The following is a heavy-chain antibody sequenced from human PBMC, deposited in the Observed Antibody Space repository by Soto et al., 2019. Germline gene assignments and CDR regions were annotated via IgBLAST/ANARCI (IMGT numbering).Heavy chain of an antibody. CDR2: IYPGDSDT. J-gene: IGHJ6*02. V-gene: IGHV5-51*01. CDR3: SRTTAAVKYYYGMDV. Sequence: GESLKISCKGSGYSFITYWIGWVRQMPGKGLEWMGIIYPGDSDTRYSPSFQGQVTISADKSISTAYLQWSSLKASDTAMYYCSRTTAAVKYYYGMDVWGQGTLVTVSS. D-gene: IGHD6-13*01. CDR1: GYSFITYW.